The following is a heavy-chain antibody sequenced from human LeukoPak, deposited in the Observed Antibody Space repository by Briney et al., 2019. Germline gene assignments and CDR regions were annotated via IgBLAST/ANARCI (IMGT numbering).Heavy chain of an antibody. CDR1: GFTFSSYS. V-gene: IGHV3-21*01. CDR3: ASDIVVVPAPRDY. D-gene: IGHD2-2*01. CDR2: ISSNSSYI. J-gene: IGHJ4*02. Sequence: GGSLRLSCAASGFTFSSYSMSWVRRAPGKGLEWVSSISSNSSYIYYADSVKGRFTISRDNAKNSLYLQMTSLRAEDTAVYYCASDIVVVPAPRDYWGQGTLVTVSS.